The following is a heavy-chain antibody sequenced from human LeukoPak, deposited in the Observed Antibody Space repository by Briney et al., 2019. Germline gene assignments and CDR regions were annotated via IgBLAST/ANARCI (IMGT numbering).Heavy chain of an antibody. CDR1: GFTFSSYG. CDR2: IRYDGSNK. CDR3: ATGWYCGGDCYNAFDI. D-gene: IGHD2-21*02. V-gene: IGHV3-30*02. Sequence: GGSLRLSCAASGFTFSSYGMHWVRQAPGKGLEWVAFIRYDGSNKYYADSVKGRFTISRDNSKNTLYLQMNSLRAEDTAVYYCATGWYCGGDCYNAFDIWGQGTMVTVSS. J-gene: IGHJ3*02.